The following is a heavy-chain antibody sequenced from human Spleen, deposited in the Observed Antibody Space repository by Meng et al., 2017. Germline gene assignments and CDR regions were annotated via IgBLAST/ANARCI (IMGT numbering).Heavy chain of an antibody. V-gene: IGHV4-61*01. CDR2: MYFSGST. CDR1: GGSVNSGTYY. CDR3: ARGQFDKYFDS. J-gene: IGHJ4*02. D-gene: IGHD3-16*01. Sequence: QVQRQESGPGVVRPSETLSLTCTISGGSVNSGTYYWSWIRQPPGKGLEWIGYMYFSGSTNYNASLRSRVTISVDTSKKQFSLKLTSVTAADTAVYYCARGQFDKYFDSWGQGTLVTVSS.